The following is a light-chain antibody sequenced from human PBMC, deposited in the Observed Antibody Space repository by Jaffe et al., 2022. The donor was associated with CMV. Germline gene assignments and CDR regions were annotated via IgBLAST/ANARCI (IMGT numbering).Light chain of an antibody. CDR2: DVS. J-gene: IGLJ2*01. CDR1: SGDVGGYNF. V-gene: IGLV2-8*01. Sequence: QSALTQPPSASGSPGQSVTMSCTGTSGDVGGYNFVSWYQHHPGKVPKLIISDVSKRPPGVPDRFSGSKSGNTASLTVSGLQAEDEAYYYCTSHAGHNILVFGGGTKLTVL. CDR3: TSHAGHNILV.